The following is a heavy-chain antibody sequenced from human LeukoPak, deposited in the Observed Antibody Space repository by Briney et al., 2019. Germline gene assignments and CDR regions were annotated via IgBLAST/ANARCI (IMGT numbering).Heavy chain of an antibody. CDR2: IHPSGSS. CDR1: GTTVSIDY. CDR3: ARENGDYALDY. J-gene: IGHJ4*02. V-gene: IGHV4-59*02. D-gene: IGHD4-17*01. Sequence: SETLSLTCTVSGTTVSIDYWSWIRQPPGKGLEWVGSIHPSGSSKYNSSLNNRVTISLDKSKNQFSLSLTSVTVADTAVYYCARENGDYALDYWGQGTLVTVSS.